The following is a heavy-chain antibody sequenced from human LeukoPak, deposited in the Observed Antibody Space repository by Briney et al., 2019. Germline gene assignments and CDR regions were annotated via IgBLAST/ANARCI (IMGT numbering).Heavy chain of an antibody. V-gene: IGHV4-59*08. CDR3: ARLIWYGGNSWDAFDI. CDR2: IYYSGST. J-gene: IGHJ3*02. D-gene: IGHD4-23*01. Sequence: PSETLSLTCTVSGGSISSYYWSWIRQPPGKGLEWIGYIYYSGSTNYNPSLKSRVTISVDTSKNQFSLKLSSVTAADTAVYYCARLIWYGGNSWDAFDIWGQGTMVTVSS. CDR1: GGSISSYY.